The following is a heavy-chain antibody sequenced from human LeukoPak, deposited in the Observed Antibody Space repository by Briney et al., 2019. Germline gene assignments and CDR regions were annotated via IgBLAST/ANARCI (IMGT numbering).Heavy chain of an antibody. CDR2: INPNSGGT. CDR3: ARDSVGITMIVVVGMDV. Sequence: ASVKVSCKASGYTFTGYYMHWVRQAPGQGLEWMGWINPNSGGTNYAQKFQGRVTMTRDTSISTAYMELSRLRSGDTAVYYCARDSVGITMIVVVGMDVWGQGTTVTVSS. D-gene: IGHD3-22*01. V-gene: IGHV1-2*02. J-gene: IGHJ6*02. CDR1: GYTFTGYY.